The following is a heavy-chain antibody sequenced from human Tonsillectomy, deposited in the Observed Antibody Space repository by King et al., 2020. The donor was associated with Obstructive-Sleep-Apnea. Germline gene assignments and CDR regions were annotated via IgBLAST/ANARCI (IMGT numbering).Heavy chain of an antibody. Sequence: QLVQSGGGLDKPGGSLRLSCAASGFTFSDYYMSWIRQAPGKGLEWVSYINTSGSTKKYADSVKGRFTISRDNAKKSLHLQMNSLRAEDTAVYYCARWFGGNSLFDYWGQGTLVTVSS. J-gene: IGHJ4*02. CDR3: ARWFGGNSLFDY. CDR1: GFTFSDYY. D-gene: IGHD4-23*01. CDR2: INTSGSTK. V-gene: IGHV3-11*01.